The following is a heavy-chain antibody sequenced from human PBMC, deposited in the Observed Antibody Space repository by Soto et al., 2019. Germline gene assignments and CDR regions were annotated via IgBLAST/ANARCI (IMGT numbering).Heavy chain of an antibody. CDR3: AKRIAVAVFDY. D-gene: IGHD6-19*01. V-gene: IGHV3-23*01. Sequence: GGSLRLSCAASEFTFSDYAMSWVRQAPGKGLEWVSAISYGGGTTYYADSVKGRFTISRDNSKNTLYLQMNSLRAEDTAIYYCAKRIAVAVFDYWGHGTLVTVSS. CDR1: EFTFSDYA. J-gene: IGHJ4*01. CDR2: ISYGGGTT.